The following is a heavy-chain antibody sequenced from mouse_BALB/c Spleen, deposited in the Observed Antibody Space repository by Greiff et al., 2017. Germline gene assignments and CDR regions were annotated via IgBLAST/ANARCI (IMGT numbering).Heavy chain of an antibody. CDR3: ARQDGYRYFDV. J-gene: IGHJ1*01. V-gene: IGHV5-6*01. Sequence: EVQVVESGGDLVKPGGSLKLSCAASGFTFSSYGMSWVRQTPDKRLEWVATISSGGSYTYYPDSVKGRFTISRDNAKNTLYLQMSSLKSEDTAMYYCARQDGYRYFDVWGAGTTVTVSS. CDR2: ISSGGSYT. D-gene: IGHD2-3*01. CDR1: GFTFSSYG.